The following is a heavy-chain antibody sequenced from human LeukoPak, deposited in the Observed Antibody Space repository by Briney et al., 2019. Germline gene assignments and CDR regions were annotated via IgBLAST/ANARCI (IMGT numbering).Heavy chain of an antibody. J-gene: IGHJ3*02. CDR3: ARERAVYHYVGVLQDALDI. D-gene: IGHD3-10*02. Sequence: GGSLRLSCAASGFTFSNYAMHWVRQAPGKGLEFVSAIGSIGGRSYSAKSVKGRFSISRDNSRNTVFLQMGSLRAEDMAVFYGARERAVYHYVGVLQDALDIWGRGTMVTVSS. CDR1: GFTFSNYA. V-gene: IGHV3-64*01. CDR2: IGSIGGRS.